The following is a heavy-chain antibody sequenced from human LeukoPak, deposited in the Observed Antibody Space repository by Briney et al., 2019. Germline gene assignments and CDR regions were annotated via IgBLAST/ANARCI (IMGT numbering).Heavy chain of an antibody. D-gene: IGHD1-1*01. J-gene: IGHJ4*02. CDR2: ISYDGSNK. Sequence: PGGSLRLSCAASGFTFSSYAMHWVRQAPGKGLEWVAVISYDGSNKYYADSVKGRFTISRDNSKNTLYLQMNSLRAEDTAVYYCARDTGTYWGQGTLVIVSS. CDR1: GFTFSSYA. V-gene: IGHV3-30-3*01. CDR3: ARDTGTY.